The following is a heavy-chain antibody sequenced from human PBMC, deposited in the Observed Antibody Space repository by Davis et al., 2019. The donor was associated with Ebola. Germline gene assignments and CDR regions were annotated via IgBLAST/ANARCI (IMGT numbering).Heavy chain of an antibody. D-gene: IGHD5-18*01. CDR3: ARSIQLWADAFDI. CDR1: GYTFTSYG. Sequence: AASVKVSCKASGYTFTSYGISWVRQAPGQRLEWMGWINAGNGNTKYSQKFQGRVTITRDTSASTAYMELSSLRSEDTAVYYCARSIQLWADAFDIWGQGTMVTVSS. CDR2: INAGNGNT. V-gene: IGHV1-3*01. J-gene: IGHJ3*02.